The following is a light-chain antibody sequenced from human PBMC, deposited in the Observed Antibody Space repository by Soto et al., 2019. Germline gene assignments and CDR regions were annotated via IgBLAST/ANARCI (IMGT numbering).Light chain of an antibody. CDR1: SSDAGSYNL. V-gene: IGLV2-23*02. J-gene: IGLJ1*01. Sequence: QSALTQPASVSGSPGQSFTISCTGISSDAGSYNLVSWYQQHPGKAPKLMIYEVSKRPSGVSNRFSGSKSGNTASLTISGLQAEDEADYYCCSYAGSSTHYVFGTGTKVTVL. CDR2: EVS. CDR3: CSYAGSSTHYV.